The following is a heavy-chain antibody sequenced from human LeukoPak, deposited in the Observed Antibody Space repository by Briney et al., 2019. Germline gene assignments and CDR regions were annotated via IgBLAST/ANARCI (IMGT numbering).Heavy chain of an antibody. CDR3: ARVRWLRLGLDY. D-gene: IGHD5-24*01. CDR2: IYHGETT. J-gene: IGHJ4*02. V-gene: IGHV4-38-2*02. Sequence: SETLYLTCTVSGYSITTGHYWGWIRQPPGRGLEWIGSIYHGETTYYNPSLKTRLTISLDTSKNQFSLKLSSVTAADTAVYYCARVRWLRLGLDYWGQGTLVTVSS. CDR1: GYSITTGHY.